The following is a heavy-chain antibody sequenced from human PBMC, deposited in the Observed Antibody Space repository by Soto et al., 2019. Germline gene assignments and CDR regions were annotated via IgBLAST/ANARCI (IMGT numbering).Heavy chain of an antibody. CDR2: IYYSGST. D-gene: IGHD5-18*01. J-gene: IGHJ5*02. V-gene: IGHV4-30-4*01. CDR1: GGSISSGDYY. Sequence: SETLSLTCTVSGGSISSGDYYWSWIRQPPGKGLEWIGYIYYSGSTYYNPSLKSRVTISVDTSKNQFSLKLSSVTAADTAVYYCASGYSYGVPNWFDPWGQGTLVTVS. CDR3: ASGYSYGVPNWFDP.